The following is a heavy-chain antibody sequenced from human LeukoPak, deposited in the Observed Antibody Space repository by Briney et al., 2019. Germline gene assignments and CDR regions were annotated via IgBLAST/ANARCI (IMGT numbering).Heavy chain of an antibody. J-gene: IGHJ4*02. CDR1: GFTFSNYA. CDR2: ISGSGGNT. V-gene: IGHV3-23*01. D-gene: IGHD5-18*01. Sequence: GGSLRLSCAASGFTFSNYAMSWVRQAPGKGLEWVSTISGSGGNTYYADSVKGRFTISRDNSKNTLSLQMNSLRAEDTAVYYCARCGSSYGLHFDYWGQGTPVTVSS. CDR3: ARCGSSYGLHFDY.